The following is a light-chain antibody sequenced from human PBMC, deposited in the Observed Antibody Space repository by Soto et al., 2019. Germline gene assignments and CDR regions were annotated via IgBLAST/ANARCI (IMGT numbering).Light chain of an antibody. V-gene: IGKV3-15*01. CDR2: RAS. J-gene: IGKJ1*01. CDR3: QQYDSFSVT. Sequence: IVMTQSPATLSVSPGERATLSCRASQNIYSNVAWYQQRPGQAPRLLIYRASTRAPGIPARFSGSGSGTEFTLTISSLQSEDFATYYCQQYDSFSVTFGQGTKVDIK. CDR1: QNIYSN.